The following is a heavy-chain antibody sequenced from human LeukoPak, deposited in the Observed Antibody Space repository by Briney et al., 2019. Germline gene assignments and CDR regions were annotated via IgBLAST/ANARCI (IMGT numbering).Heavy chain of an antibody. V-gene: IGHV3-23*01. Sequence: GGSLRLSCAASGFTFSSYAMSWVRQAPGKGLEWVSAISGSGGSTYYADSVKGRFTISRDNSKNTLYLQMNSLRAEDTAVYYCAKARSAVRGVIGYFDYWGQGTLVTVSS. CDR3: AKARSAVRGVIGYFDY. CDR1: GFTFSSYA. J-gene: IGHJ4*02. CDR2: ISGSGGST. D-gene: IGHD3-10*01.